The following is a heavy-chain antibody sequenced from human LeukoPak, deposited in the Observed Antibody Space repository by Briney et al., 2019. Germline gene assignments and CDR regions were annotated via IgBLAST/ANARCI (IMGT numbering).Heavy chain of an antibody. D-gene: IGHD3-10*01. V-gene: IGHV3-21*01. Sequence: GGSLRLSCAASGFTFSSYSMNWVRQAPGKGLEWVSSISSSSSYIYYADSVKGRFTISRDNAKNSLYLQMNSLRAEDTAVYYCASSPGGPSEDYYYYMDVWGKGTTVTVSS. CDR3: ASSPGGPSEDYYYYMDV. CDR1: GFTFSSYS. CDR2: ISSSSSYI. J-gene: IGHJ6*03.